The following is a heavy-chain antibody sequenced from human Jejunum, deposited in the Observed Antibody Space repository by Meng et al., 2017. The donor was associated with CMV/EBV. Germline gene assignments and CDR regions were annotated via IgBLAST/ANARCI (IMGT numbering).Heavy chain of an antibody. CDR3: ARDWARGNSYYFDY. CDR1: ELTFSSDG. D-gene: IGHD6-6*01. CDR2: IWSDGSIE. Sequence: ESELTFSSDGVHWVRQAPGKGLECVAVIWSDGSIEDYADSVKGRFTISRDNARHTVDLQMNSLRAEDTAVYYCARDWARGNSYYFDYWGQGTLVTVSS. J-gene: IGHJ4*02. V-gene: IGHV3-33*01.